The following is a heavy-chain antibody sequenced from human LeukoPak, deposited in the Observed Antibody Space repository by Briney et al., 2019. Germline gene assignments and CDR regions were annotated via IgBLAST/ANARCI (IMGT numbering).Heavy chain of an antibody. Sequence: ASVKVSCKASGYTFTGYYMHWVRQAPGHGLEWMGWINPNSGGTNFAQKFQGRVTMTTDTSTSTAYMELRSLRSEDTAVYYCARDTGYYYGSGSYDDWGQGTLVTVSS. J-gene: IGHJ4*02. CDR3: ARDTGYYYGSGSYDD. CDR2: INPNSGGT. D-gene: IGHD3-10*01. CDR1: GYTFTGYY. V-gene: IGHV1-2*02.